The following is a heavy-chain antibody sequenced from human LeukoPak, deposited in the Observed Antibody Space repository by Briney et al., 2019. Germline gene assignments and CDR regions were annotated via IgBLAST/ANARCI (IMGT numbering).Heavy chain of an antibody. CDR2: INHSGST. J-gene: IGHJ6*03. V-gene: IGHV4-34*01. Sequence: KTSETLSLTCAVYGGSFSGYYWSWIRQPPGKGLEWIGEINHSGSTNYNPSLKSRVTISVDTSKNQFSLKLSSVTAADTAVYYCARGIILTGYFSYYYYMDVWGKGTTVTVSS. CDR1: GGSFSGYY. D-gene: IGHD3-9*01. CDR3: ARGIILTGYFSYYYYMDV.